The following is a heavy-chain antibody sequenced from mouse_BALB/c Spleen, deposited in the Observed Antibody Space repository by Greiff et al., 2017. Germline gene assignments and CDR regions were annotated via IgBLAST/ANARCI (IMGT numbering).Heavy chain of an antibody. V-gene: IGHV5-4*02. CDR3: ASSYYGNPAWFAY. CDR2: ISDGGSYT. J-gene: IGHJ3*01. D-gene: IGHD2-10*01. CDR1: GFTFSDYY. Sequence: EVQGVESGGGLVKPGGSLKLSCAASGFTFSDYYMYWVRQTPEKRLEWVATISDGGSYTYYPDSVKGRFTISRDNAKNNLYLQMSSLKSEDTAMYYCASSYYGNPAWFAYWGQGTLVTVSA.